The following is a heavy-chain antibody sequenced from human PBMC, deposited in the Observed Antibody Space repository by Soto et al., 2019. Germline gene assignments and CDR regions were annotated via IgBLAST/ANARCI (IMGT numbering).Heavy chain of an antibody. V-gene: IGHV1-3*01. D-gene: IGHD3-3*01. Sequence: ASVKVSCNASGYSFTSYAMHWVRQAPGQRLEWMGWINAGNGNTKYSQKFQGRVTITRDTSASTAYMELSSLRSEDTAVYYCARHYDFWSGLSSFDTGGQGTVVTVSS. J-gene: IGHJ5*02. CDR2: INAGNGNT. CDR1: GYSFTSYA. CDR3: ARHYDFWSGLSSFDT.